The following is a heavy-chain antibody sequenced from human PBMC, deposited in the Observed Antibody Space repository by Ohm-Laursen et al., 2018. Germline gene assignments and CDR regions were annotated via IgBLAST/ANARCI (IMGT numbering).Heavy chain of an antibody. CDR2: IKQDGSEK. CDR3: AANSPGKAYFDF. CDR1: GFTFSSYW. Sequence: SLRLSCTAAGFTFSSYWMGWVRQAPGKGLEWVANIKQDGSEKYYVDSVKGRFTISRDNAKKSLYLQMNSLRIEDTAIYYCAANSPGKAYFDFWGQGTLVTVSS. V-gene: IGHV3-7*01. J-gene: IGHJ4*02. D-gene: IGHD3-10*01.